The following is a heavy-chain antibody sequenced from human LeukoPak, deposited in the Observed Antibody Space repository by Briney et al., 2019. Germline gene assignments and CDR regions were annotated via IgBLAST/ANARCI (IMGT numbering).Heavy chain of an antibody. J-gene: IGHJ6*02. CDR3: AKMGARLYYYYYGMDV. V-gene: IGHV3-30*18. D-gene: IGHD1-26*01. Sequence: GGSLRLSCAASGFTFSSYGMHWVRQAPGKXXXXXXXXXYDGSNKYYADSVKGRFTISRDNSKNTLYLQMNSLRAEDTAVYYCAKMGARLYYYYYGMDVWGQGTTVTVSS. CDR1: GFTFSSYG. CDR2: XXYDGSNK.